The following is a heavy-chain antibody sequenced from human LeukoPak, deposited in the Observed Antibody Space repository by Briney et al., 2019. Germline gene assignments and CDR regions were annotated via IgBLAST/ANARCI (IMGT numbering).Heavy chain of an antibody. J-gene: IGHJ6*02. Sequence: PGGSLRLSCAASGFTFDDYAMYWVRQAPGKGLEWVSLISGDGGSTYYADSVKGRFTISRDNSKNSLYLQMNSLRTEDTALYYCAKDSSRGYSGYDPQGGMDVWGQGTTVTVSS. V-gene: IGHV3-43*02. D-gene: IGHD5-12*01. CDR2: ISGDGGST. CDR1: GFTFDDYA. CDR3: AKDSSRGYSGYDPQGGMDV.